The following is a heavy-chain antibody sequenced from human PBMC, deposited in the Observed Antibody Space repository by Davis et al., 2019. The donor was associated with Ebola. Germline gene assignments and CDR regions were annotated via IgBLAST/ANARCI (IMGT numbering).Heavy chain of an antibody. D-gene: IGHD3-3*01. CDR1: GFTFSDYY. CDR3: ARSFTTRKYYYGMDV. Sequence: GESLKISCAASGFTFSDYYMSWIRQAPGKGLEWVSYISSSGSTIYYADSVEGRFTISRDNAKKSLYLQMNSLRAEDTAVYYCARSFTTRKYYYGMDVWGQGTTVTVSS. V-gene: IGHV3-11*01. CDR2: ISSSGSTI. J-gene: IGHJ6*02.